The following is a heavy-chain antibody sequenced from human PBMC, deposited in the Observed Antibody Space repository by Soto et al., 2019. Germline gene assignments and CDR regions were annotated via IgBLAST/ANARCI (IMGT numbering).Heavy chain of an antibody. V-gene: IGHV3-21*06. Sequence: GGPLRLSCTASGFSFSSYTMNWVRQAPGKGLQWVASITNRGTHTYSADSVKGRFTISRDNDKNSLYLQMNNLRAEDTATYYRTRAHEVAWFDSWGLGTLVTVSS. D-gene: IGHD2-15*01. J-gene: IGHJ5*01. CDR2: ITNRGTHT. CDR3: TRAHEVAWFDS. CDR1: GFSFSSYT.